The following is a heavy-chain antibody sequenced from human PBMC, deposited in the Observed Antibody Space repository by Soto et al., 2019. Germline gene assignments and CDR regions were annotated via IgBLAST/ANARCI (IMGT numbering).Heavy chain of an antibody. Sequence: QVQLVESGGGVVQPGRSLRLSCAASGFTFSSYGMHWVRQAPGKGLEWVAVISYDGSNKYYADSVKGRFTISRDNSKNTLYLQMNSLRAEDTAVYYCAKDQYDFWSGYPYYYYGMDVWGQGTTVTVSS. CDR3: AKDQYDFWSGYPYYYYGMDV. CDR2: ISYDGSNK. CDR1: GFTFSSYG. V-gene: IGHV3-30*18. J-gene: IGHJ6*02. D-gene: IGHD3-3*01.